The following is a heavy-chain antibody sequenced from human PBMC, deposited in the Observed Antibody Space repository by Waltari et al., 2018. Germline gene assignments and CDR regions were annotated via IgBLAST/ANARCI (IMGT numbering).Heavy chain of an antibody. J-gene: IGHJ4*02. CDR2: INHSGST. CDR3: ARQFSSGWYSEY. D-gene: IGHD6-19*01. CDR1: GGSFRGYY. V-gene: IGHV4-34*01. Sequence: QVQLQQWGAGLLKPSETLSLTCAVYGGSFRGYYWSWLRQSPGKGLEWIGEINHSGSTNYNPSLKSRVTISVDTSKNQFSLKVSSVTAADTAVYYCARQFSSGWYSEYWGQGTLVTVSS.